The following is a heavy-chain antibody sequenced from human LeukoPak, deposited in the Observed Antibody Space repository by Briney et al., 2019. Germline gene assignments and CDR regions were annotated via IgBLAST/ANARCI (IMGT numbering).Heavy chain of an antibody. CDR3: ARARSIAAAGTLYYFDY. J-gene: IGHJ4*02. Sequence: ASVKVSCKASGYTFTSYYMHWLRQAPGQGLEWMGIINPSGGSTSYAQKFQGRVTMTRDTSTSTVYMELSSLRSEDTAVYYCARARSIAAAGTLYYFDYWGQGTLVTVSS. CDR1: GYTFTSYY. V-gene: IGHV1-46*01. CDR2: INPSGGST. D-gene: IGHD6-13*01.